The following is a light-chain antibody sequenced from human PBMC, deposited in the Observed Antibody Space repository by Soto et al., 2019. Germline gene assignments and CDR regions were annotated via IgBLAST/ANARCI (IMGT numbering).Light chain of an antibody. CDR1: QSVSRN. CDR2: GAS. V-gene: IGKV3-15*01. J-gene: IGKJ5*01. CDR3: QQYYDWPIT. Sequence: EIVMTQSPATLSVSPGERATHSCRTSQSVSRNLAWYQQKPGQAPRLLIYGASTRATGIPAMFSGSGSGTEFTLTISSLQSEDFAVYYCQQYYDWPITFGQGTRLEIK.